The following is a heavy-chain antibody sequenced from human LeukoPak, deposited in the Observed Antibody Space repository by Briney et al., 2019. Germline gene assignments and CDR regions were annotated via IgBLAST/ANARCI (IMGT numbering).Heavy chain of an antibody. V-gene: IGHV3-30*02. CDR3: ANSAVVVAATLDY. Sequence: GGSLRLSCAASGFTFSSYGMHWVRQAPGKGLEWVAFIRYDGGNKYYADSVKGRFTISRDNSKNTLYLQMNSLRAEDTAVYYCANSAVVVAATLDYWGQGTLVTVSS. CDR2: IRYDGGNK. CDR1: GFTFSSYG. J-gene: IGHJ4*02. D-gene: IGHD2-15*01.